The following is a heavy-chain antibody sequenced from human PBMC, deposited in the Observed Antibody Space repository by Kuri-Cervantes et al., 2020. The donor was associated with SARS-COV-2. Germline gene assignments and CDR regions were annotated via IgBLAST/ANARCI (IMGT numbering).Heavy chain of an antibody. D-gene: IGHD2-2*02. CDR3: ARLQGIVVVPAAIPFVY. Sequence: LRLSCTVSGGSISSGSYYWSWIRQPAGKRLEWIGYIYTSGSTNYNPSLKSRVTISVDTSKNQFSLKLSSVTAADTAVYYCARLQGIVVVPAAIPFVYWGQGTLVTVSS. CDR2: IYTSGST. CDR1: GGSISSGSYY. J-gene: IGHJ4*02. V-gene: IGHV4-61*09.